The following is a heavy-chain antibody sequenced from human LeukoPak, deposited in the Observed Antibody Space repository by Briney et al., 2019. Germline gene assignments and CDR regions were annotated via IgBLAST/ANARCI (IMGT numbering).Heavy chain of an antibody. CDR3: ARVGGRAHTFWYYYYYMDV. J-gene: IGHJ6*03. CDR2: INWNGGST. Sequence: PGGSLRLSCAASGFTFDDYGMSWVRQAPGKGLEWVSGINWNGGSTGYADSVKGRFTISRDNAKNSLYLQMNSLRAEDTALYHCARVGGRAHTFWYYYYYMDVWGKGTTVTVSS. CDR1: GFTFDDYG. V-gene: IGHV3-20*01. D-gene: IGHD3-10*01.